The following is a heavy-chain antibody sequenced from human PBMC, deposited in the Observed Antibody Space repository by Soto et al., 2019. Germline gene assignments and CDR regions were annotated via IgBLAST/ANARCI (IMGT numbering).Heavy chain of an antibody. Sequence: QVQLVQSGAEVKEPGSSVRVSCKASGGTFDNFIMNWVRQTPGQGLEWMGGIVPMLGTPTYAEKFKGRVTISPNGSTSTMYMEVTSLRAEDTAIYYCARNVAYSSPLSQYSGMDVWGQGTTVTVSS. J-gene: IGHJ6*02. CDR2: IVPMLGTP. V-gene: IGHV1-69*16. CDR3: ARNVAYSSPLSQYSGMDV. CDR1: GGTFDNFI. D-gene: IGHD3-16*01.